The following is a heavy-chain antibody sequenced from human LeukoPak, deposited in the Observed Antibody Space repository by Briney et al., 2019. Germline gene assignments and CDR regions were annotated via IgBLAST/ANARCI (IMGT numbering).Heavy chain of an antibody. CDR3: AKPTCSSTSCYSRMDAFDI. J-gene: IGHJ3*02. CDR1: GFSFSSYA. Sequence: PGGSLRLSCAASGFSFSSYAMSWVRQAPGKGLEWVSAISGSGGSTYYADSVKGRFTISRDNSKNTLYLQMNTLRAEDTAVYYCAKPTCSSTSCYSRMDAFDIWGQGTMVTVSS. V-gene: IGHV3-23*01. CDR2: ISGSGGST. D-gene: IGHD2-2*01.